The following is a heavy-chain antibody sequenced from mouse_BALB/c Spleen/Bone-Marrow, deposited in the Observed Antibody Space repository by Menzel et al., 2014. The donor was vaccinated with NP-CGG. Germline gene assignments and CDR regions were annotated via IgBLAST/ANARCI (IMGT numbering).Heavy chain of an antibody. J-gene: IGHJ2*01. V-gene: IGHV14-3*02. D-gene: IGHD2-4*01. CDR1: GFNIKDTY. Sequence: EVMLVESGAELVKPGASVKLSCTASGFNIKDTYMHWVKQRPEQGLEWIGRIDPANGNTKYDPKFQGKATITADTSPNTAYLQLSSLTSEDTAVYYCARYDYGVYFDYWGQGTTLTVSS. CDR3: ARYDYGVYFDY. CDR2: IDPANGNT.